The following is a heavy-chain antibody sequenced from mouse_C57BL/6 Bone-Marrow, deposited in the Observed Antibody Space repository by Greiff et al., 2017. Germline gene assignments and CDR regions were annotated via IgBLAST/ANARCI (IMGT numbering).Heavy chain of an antibody. CDR1: GYTFTDYN. V-gene: IGHV1-18*01. D-gene: IGHD3-2*01. J-gene: IGHJ2*01. CDR2: INPNNGGT. CDR3: PRSRQYYFDF. Sequence: VQLQQSGPELVKPGASVKIPCKAYGYTFTDYNMAWVKQSQGKSLEWIGDINPNNGGTIYTQNFKGKATLPVDKSSSTAYMELRSLTSEDTAVYECPRSRQYYFDFWGQGTTLTVSS.